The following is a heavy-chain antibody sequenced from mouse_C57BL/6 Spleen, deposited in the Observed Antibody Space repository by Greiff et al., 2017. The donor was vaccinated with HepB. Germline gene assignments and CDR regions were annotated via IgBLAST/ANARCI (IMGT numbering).Heavy chain of an antibody. CDR2: IRSKSNNYAT. Sequence: EVQLQQSGGGLVQPKGSLKLSCAASGFSFNTYAMNWVRQAPGKGLEWVARIRSKSNNYATYYADSVKDRFTISRDDSESMLYLQMNNLKTEDTAMYYCVRRGVTTSGFAYWGQGTLVTVSA. D-gene: IGHD2-2*01. J-gene: IGHJ3*01. CDR3: VRRGVTTSGFAY. V-gene: IGHV10-1*01. CDR1: GFSFNTYA.